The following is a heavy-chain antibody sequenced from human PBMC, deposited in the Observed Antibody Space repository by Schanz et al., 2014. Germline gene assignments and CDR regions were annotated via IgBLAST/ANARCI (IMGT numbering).Heavy chain of an antibody. J-gene: IGHJ5*02. Sequence: EMQLLESGGGLIQPGGSLRLSCAASGFTLSNYAMSWVRQAPGKGLVWVSYISSSSSTRYYSDSVKGRFTISRDNAKNSLFLQMNSMRAEDTAVYFCGSQTGSPKSWGQGTLVTVSS. D-gene: IGHD6-13*01. CDR2: ISSSSSTR. CDR1: GFTLSNYA. V-gene: IGHV3-48*01. CDR3: GSQTGSPKS.